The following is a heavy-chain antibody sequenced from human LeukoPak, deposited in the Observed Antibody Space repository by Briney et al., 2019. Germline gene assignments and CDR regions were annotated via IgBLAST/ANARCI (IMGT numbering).Heavy chain of an antibody. V-gene: IGHV3-11*01. D-gene: IGHD1-26*01. CDR3: ARSSGSYFSRWFDP. CDR1: GFTFSDYY. CDR2: ISSSGSTI. J-gene: IGHJ5*02. Sequence: GGSLRLSCAASGFTFSDYYMSWIRQAPGKGLEWVSYISSSGSTIYYADSVKGRFTISRDHAKKSLYLQMNSLRAEDTAVYYCARSSGSYFSRWFDPWGQGTLVTVSS.